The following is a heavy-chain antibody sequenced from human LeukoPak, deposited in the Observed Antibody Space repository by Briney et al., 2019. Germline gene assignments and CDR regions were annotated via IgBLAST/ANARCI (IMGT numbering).Heavy chain of an antibody. CDR3: ARDKDDDYGGTTYDS. CDR2: IYSGGST. Sequence: GGSLRLSCAASGFTVSSNYMSWVRQAPGKGLEWVSVIYSGGSTYYADSVKGRFTISRDNSKNTLYLQMNSLRAEDTAVYYCARDKDDDYGGTTYDSWGQGTLVTVTS. J-gene: IGHJ4*02. D-gene: IGHD4-17*01. V-gene: IGHV3-53*01. CDR1: GFTVSSNY.